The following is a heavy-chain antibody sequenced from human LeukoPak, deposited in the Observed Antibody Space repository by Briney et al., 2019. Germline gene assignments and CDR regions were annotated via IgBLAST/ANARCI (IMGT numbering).Heavy chain of an antibody. CDR2: IYPGDSDT. CDR1: GYSFTRYW. CDR3: ARRGYGYSQPDY. J-gene: IGHJ4*02. Sequence: GESLKISCKGSGYSFTRYWIAWVRQMPGKGLEWMGMIYPGDSDTRYSPSFKGQVTISAGKSISTAYLQWSSLKASDTAMYYCARRGYGYSQPDYWGQGTLVTVSS. V-gene: IGHV5-51*01. D-gene: IGHD5-18*01.